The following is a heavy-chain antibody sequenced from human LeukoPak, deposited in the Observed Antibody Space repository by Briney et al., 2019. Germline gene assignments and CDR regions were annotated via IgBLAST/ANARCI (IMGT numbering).Heavy chain of an antibody. CDR1: GFTFSSYG. D-gene: IGHD4-23*01. J-gene: IGHJ4*02. CDR2: IRYNGSNK. V-gene: IGHV3-30*02. Sequence: GGSLRLSCAASGFTFSSYGMHWVRQAPGKGLEWVAFIRYNGSNKYYADSVKGRFTISRDNSKNTLYLQMNSLRADDTALYYCAKDLRLSVGTSPFDYWGQGTLVTVSS. CDR3: AKDLRLSVGTSPFDY.